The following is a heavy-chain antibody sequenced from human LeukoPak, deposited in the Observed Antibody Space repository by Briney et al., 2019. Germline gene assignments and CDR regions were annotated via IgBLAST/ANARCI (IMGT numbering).Heavy chain of an antibody. Sequence: SETLSLTCTVSRGSISKIYWSWIRQPPGKGREWMGHIYYSGNTNYNPPLTSRVTISVDTSKNQFSLKLTSVTAADTAVYYCARVGWSVDYWGEGTLVTVSS. V-gene: IGHV4-59*01. CDR1: RGSISKIY. CDR3: ARVGWSVDY. J-gene: IGHJ4*02. CDR2: IYYSGNT.